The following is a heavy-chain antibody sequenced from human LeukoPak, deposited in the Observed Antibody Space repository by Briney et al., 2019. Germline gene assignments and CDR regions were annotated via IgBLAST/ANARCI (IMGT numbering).Heavy chain of an antibody. CDR3: ARGTGTTGFNY. V-gene: IGHV6-1*01. CDR2: TYYRSKWCN. Sequence: SQTLSLTCAISGDSVSSNSAAWHWIRQSPSRGLEWLGRTYYRSKWCNDYAVSVKSRITINPDTSKNQFPLQLNSVTPEDTAVYYCARGTGTTGFNYWGQGTLVTVSS. J-gene: IGHJ4*02. D-gene: IGHD1-14*01. CDR1: GDSVSSNSAA.